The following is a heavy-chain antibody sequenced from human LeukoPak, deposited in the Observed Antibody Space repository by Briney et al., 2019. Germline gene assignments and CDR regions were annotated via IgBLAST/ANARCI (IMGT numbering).Heavy chain of an antibody. V-gene: IGHV4-34*01. J-gene: IGHJ4*02. CDR3: ASFDYYDSSGSIRRFDY. D-gene: IGHD3-22*01. CDR1: GGSFSGYY. Sequence: SETLSLTCAVYGGSFSGYYWSWIRQPPGKGLEWIGEINHSGSTNYNPSLKSRVTISVDTSKNQFSLKLSSVTAADTAVYYCASFDYYDSSGSIRRFDYWGQGTLVTVSS. CDR2: INHSGST.